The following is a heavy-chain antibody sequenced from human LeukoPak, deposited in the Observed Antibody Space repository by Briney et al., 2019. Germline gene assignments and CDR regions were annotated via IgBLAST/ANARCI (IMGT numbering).Heavy chain of an antibody. CDR3: AVGGSPPEALGDAFDI. Sequence: QPGGPLRLPCTASGFTLNFYWMHWARQAPGKGLVRVTRINGDGSSTIYADSVKGRRTISRDNAKNTLYLQMNSLRAEDTAVYYCAVGGSPPEALGDAFDIWGQGTMVTVSS. V-gene: IGHV3-74*01. CDR1: GFTLNFYW. D-gene: IGHD1-26*01. CDR2: INGDGSST. J-gene: IGHJ3*02.